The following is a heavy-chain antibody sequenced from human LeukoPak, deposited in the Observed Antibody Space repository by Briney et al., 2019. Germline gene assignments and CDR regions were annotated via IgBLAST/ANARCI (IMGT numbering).Heavy chain of an antibody. V-gene: IGHV4-4*02. CDR2: IYLYGTT. CDR3: AREKYSKYGYPALDY. J-gene: IGHJ4*02. D-gene: IGHD4-11*01. Sequence: SETLSLTCSVSIGSISSSKWWSWVRQSPVKGLEWIGEIYLYGTTNYNPSFTSRVTMSVDRSRNQFSLKLTSVTAADTAVYYCAREKYSKYGYPALDYWGQGTLVTVSS. CDR1: IGSISSSKW.